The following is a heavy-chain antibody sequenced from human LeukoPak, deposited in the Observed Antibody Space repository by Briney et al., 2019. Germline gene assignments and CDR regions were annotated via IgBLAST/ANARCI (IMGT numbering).Heavy chain of an antibody. V-gene: IGHV1-2*02. D-gene: IGHD6-6*01. CDR2: INPNSGGT. Sequence: ASVKVSCKASGYTFTGYYMHWVRQAPGQGLEWMGWINPNSGGTNYAQKFQGRVTMTRNTSISTAYMELSRLRSDDTAVYYCARQIYSSSSPWTLAPCDYWGQGTLVTVSS. J-gene: IGHJ4*02. CDR3: ARQIYSSSSPWTLAPCDY. CDR1: GYTFTGYY.